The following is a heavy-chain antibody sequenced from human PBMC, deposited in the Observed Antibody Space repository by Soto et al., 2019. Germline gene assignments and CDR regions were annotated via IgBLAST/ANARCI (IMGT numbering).Heavy chain of an antibody. J-gene: IGHJ4*02. Sequence: SETLSLTCTVSGDSISSSYYWGWIRQPPGKGLEWIANIYYSGTTYYNPSLKSRVTISVDTSKNQFSLTLNSVTAADTSVYYCARLFYDSSGFDSWGQGTLVTVSS. D-gene: IGHD3-22*01. CDR3: ARLFYDSSGFDS. V-gene: IGHV4-39*01. CDR1: GDSISSSYY. CDR2: IYYSGTT.